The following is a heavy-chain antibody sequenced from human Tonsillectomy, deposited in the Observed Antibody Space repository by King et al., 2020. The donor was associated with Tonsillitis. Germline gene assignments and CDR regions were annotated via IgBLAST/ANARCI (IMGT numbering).Heavy chain of an antibody. Sequence: VQLVESGGAWVQPGGSLRLSCAASGFAFSSYAMSWVRQAPGKGPEWVSAINDWGSKTYYADSGAGRLTISRDNSKNTLYLQKKSLIAEDPAIYYCARGSWGVGPYYGMDVWGRGTTVTVSS. CDR1: GFAFSSYA. V-gene: IGHV3-23*04. CDR3: ARGSWGVGPYYGMDV. D-gene: IGHD1-26*01. CDR2: INDWGSKT. J-gene: IGHJ6*02.